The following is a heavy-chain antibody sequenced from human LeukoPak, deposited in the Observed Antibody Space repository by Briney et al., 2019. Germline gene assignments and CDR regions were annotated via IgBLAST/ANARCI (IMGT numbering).Heavy chain of an antibody. CDR1: GGSISSHY. V-gene: IGHV4-59*11. CDR2: IYYSGST. J-gene: IGHJ4*02. D-gene: IGHD6-13*01. CDR3: ARLSVAAAGTGLDY. Sequence: SETPSLTCTVSGGSISSHYWSWIRQPPGKGLEWIGYIYYSGSTNYNPSLKSRVTISVDTSKNQFSLKLSSVTAADTAVYYCARLSVAAAGTGLDYWGQGTLVTVSS.